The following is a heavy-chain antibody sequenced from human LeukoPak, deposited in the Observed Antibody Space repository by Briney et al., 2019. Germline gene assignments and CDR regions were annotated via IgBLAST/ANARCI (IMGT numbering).Heavy chain of an antibody. Sequence: PSETLSLTCTVSGGSISRSSYYWGWIRQPPGKGLEWIGSMYNSGSTYYNPSLQSRVTISVDTSKNQFSLKLSSVTAADTAVYYCARRIWSWFDPWGQGNLVTVSS. CDR3: ARRIWSWFDP. CDR2: MYNSGST. CDR1: GGSISRSSYY. J-gene: IGHJ5*02. D-gene: IGHD1-1*01. V-gene: IGHV4-39*01.